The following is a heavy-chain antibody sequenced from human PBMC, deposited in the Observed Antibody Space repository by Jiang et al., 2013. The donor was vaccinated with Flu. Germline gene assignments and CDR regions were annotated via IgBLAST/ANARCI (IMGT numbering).Heavy chain of an antibody. V-gene: IGHV1-46*01. CDR3: AGPMTTVTTNGMDV. J-gene: IGHJ6*02. CDR1: YY. Sequence: YYMHWVATGPSDKGVEWMGIINPSGGSTSYAQKFQGRVTMTRDTSTSTVYMELSSLRSEDTAVYYCAGPMTTVTTNGMDVWGQGTTVTVSS. D-gene: IGHD4-11*01. CDR2: INPSGGST.